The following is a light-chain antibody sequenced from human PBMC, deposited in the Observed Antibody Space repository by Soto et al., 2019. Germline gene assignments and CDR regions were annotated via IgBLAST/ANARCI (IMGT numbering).Light chain of an antibody. V-gene: IGLV2-14*01. J-gene: IGLJ1*01. CDR3: CSYTTSSSYV. CDR2: DVN. Sequence: SVLTQPASVSGSPGQSITISCTGSSSDVGYYIFVSWYQQHPGKAPKLMIYDVNNRPSGVSNRFSGSKSGNTASLTISGLQAEDEADYYCCSYTTSSSYVFGTGTKLTVL. CDR1: SSDVGYYIF.